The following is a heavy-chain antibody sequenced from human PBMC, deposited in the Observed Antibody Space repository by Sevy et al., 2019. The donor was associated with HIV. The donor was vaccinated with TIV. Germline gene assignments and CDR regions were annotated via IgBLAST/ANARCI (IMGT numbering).Heavy chain of an antibody. J-gene: IGHJ3*02. CDR3: ARLCYGCAFDI. CDR2: IYYSGST. CDR1: GGSISSSSYY. Sequence: SDTLSLTCTVSGGSISSSSYYWGWIRQPPGKGLEWIGSIYYSGSTYYNPSLKSRVTISVDTSKNQFSLKLSSVTAADTAVYYCARLCYGCAFDIWGQGTMVTVSS. V-gene: IGHV4-39*01. D-gene: IGHD2-15*01.